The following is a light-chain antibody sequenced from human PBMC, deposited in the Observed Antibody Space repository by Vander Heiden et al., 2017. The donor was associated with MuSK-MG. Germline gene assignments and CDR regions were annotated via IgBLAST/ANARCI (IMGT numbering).Light chain of an antibody. J-gene: IGKJ4*01. CDR1: QDISNY. V-gene: IGKV1-33*01. CDR3: QQDDNLPLT. Sequence: DIQITPSPSSLSASVGDRVTITCQASQDISNYLNWYQQKPGKAPKLLIYDASNLETGVPSRFSGSGSGTDFTFTISSLQPEDIATYYCQQDDNLPLTFGGGTKVEIK. CDR2: DAS.